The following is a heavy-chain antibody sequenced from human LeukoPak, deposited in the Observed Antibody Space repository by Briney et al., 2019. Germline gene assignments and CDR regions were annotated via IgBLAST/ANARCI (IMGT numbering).Heavy chain of an antibody. CDR1: GYNFTNYW. CDR2: LYPDDSDT. D-gene: IGHD3-10*01. J-gene: IGHJ4*02. CDR3: ARHQLGSGADF. V-gene: IGHV5-51*01. Sequence: GESLKISCKGSGYNFTNYWIGGVRQMPGKGLEWMGILYPDDSDTKYSPSFQGQVTFSADKSSSTAYLQLNSLKASDTAIYFCARHQLGSGADFWGQGPLVTVSS.